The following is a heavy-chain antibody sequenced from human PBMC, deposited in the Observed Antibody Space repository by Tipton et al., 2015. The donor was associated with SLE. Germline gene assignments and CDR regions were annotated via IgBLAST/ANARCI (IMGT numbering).Heavy chain of an antibody. Sequence: LRLSCTVSGGSISGYYWSWIRQPAGKGLEWIGRVYSSGSTIYNPSIKSRVTISIDTSKNQFSLKLSAVTAADTAVYYCARQAYYSSGYADYWGQGTLVTVSS. CDR1: GGSISGYY. CDR2: VYSSGST. V-gene: IGHV4-4*07. J-gene: IGHJ4*02. D-gene: IGHD3-22*01. CDR3: ARQAYYSSGYADY.